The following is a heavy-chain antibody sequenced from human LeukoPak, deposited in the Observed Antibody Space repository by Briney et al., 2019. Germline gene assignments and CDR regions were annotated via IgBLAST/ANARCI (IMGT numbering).Heavy chain of an antibody. CDR3: ARESSSGWYSYFDY. D-gene: IGHD6-19*01. V-gene: IGHV1-69*05. J-gene: IGHJ4*02. Sequence: SVKVSCKASGYTFTGYYMHWVRQAPGQGLEWMGGIIPIFGTANYAQKFQGRVTITTDESTSTAYMELSSLRSEDTAVYYCARESSSGWYSYFDYWGQGTLVTVSS. CDR1: GYTFTGYY. CDR2: IIPIFGTA.